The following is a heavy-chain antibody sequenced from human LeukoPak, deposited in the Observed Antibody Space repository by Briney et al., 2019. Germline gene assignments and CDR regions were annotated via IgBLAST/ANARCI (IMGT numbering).Heavy chain of an antibody. CDR3: ARDSPSYFAFDY. CDR2: IWYDGSNK. CDR1: GFTFSSYA. Sequence: GGSLRLSCAASGFTFSSYAMSWVRQAPGKGLEWVAVIWYDGSNKYYADSVKGRFTISRDNSKNTLYLQMNSLRAEDTAVYYCARDSPSYFAFDYWGQGTLVTVSS. D-gene: IGHD3-9*01. V-gene: IGHV3-33*08. J-gene: IGHJ4*02.